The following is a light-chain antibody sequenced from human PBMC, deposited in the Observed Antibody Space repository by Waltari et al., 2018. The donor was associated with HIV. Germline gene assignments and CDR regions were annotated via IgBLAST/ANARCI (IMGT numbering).Light chain of an antibody. CDR1: QSLVHSDGTTY. CDR3: MQATQFPFT. CDR2: KIS. J-gene: IGKJ4*01. Sequence: DIVMTQTPLSSPVTLGQPASISCRSSQSLVHSDGTTYLRWLQQRPGQPPRLLIYKISNRFSWVPERFSGSGAGTYFTLKISRVEAEDVGVYYCMQATQFPFTFGGGTKVEIK. V-gene: IGKV2-24*01.